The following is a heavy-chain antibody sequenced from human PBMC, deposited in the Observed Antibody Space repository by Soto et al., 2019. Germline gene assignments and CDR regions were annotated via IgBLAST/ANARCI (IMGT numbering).Heavy chain of an antibody. V-gene: IGHV4-34*01. CDR1: GGSFSGYY. CDR3: ARGGRDYVWGSYRFHLDY. J-gene: IGHJ4*02. D-gene: IGHD3-16*02. CDR2: INHSGST. Sequence: QVQLQQWGAGLLKPSETLSLTCAVYGGSFSGYYWSWIRQPPGKGLEWIGEINHSGSTNYNPSLKSRVTISVNTSKNQFSLKLSSVTAADTAVYYCARGGRDYVWGSYRFHLDYWGQGTLVTVSS.